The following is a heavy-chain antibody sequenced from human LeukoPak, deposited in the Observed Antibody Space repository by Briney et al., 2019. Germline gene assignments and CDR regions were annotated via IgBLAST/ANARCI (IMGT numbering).Heavy chain of an antibody. CDR3: ARLTTNRYMDV. CDR2: IYYSGST. J-gene: IGHJ6*03. Sequence: SETLSLTCTVSGGSISSSSYYWGWIRQPPGKGLEWIGSIYYSGSTYYNPSLKSRVTISVDTSENQFSLKLSSVTAADTAVYYCARLTTNRYMDVWGKGTTVTISS. V-gene: IGHV4-39*01. D-gene: IGHD1-14*01. CDR1: GGSISSSSYY.